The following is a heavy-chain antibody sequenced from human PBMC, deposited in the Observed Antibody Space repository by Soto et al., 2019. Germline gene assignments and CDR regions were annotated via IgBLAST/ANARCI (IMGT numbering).Heavy chain of an antibody. CDR2: ISGSGGST. J-gene: IGHJ1*01. Sequence: GGSLRLSCAASGFTFSSYAMSWVRQAPGKGLEWVSAISGSGGSTYYADSVKGRFTISGDNSKNTLYLQMNSLRAEDTAVYYCAKATHYYDRASAEYFQHWGQGTLVTVSS. D-gene: IGHD3-22*01. CDR3: AKATHYYDRASAEYFQH. CDR1: GFTFSSYA. V-gene: IGHV3-23*01.